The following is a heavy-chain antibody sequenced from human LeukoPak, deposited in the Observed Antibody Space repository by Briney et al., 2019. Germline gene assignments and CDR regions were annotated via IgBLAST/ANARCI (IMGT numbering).Heavy chain of an antibody. J-gene: IGHJ4*02. CDR1: GGTFSSYA. CDR3: AAPSGTYYGDYYFDY. V-gene: IGHV1-69*13. D-gene: IGHD4-17*01. Sequence: GASVTVSCKASGGTFSSYAISWVRQAPGQGLEWMGGIIPIFGTANYAQKFQGRVTITADESTSTAYMELSSLRSEDTAVYYCAAPSGTYYGDYYFDYWGQGTLVTVSS. CDR2: IIPIFGTA.